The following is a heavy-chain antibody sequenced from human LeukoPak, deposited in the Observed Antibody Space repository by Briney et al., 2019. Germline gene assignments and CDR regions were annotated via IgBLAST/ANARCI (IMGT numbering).Heavy chain of an antibody. V-gene: IGHV4-59*01. CDR3: ARDNRATSLWTRVEYFDY. CDR1: GGSISRYY. J-gene: IGHJ4*02. CDR2: IYYSGST. D-gene: IGHD5-12*01. Sequence: SETLSLTCTVSGGSISRYYWSWIRQPPGKGLEWIGYIYYSGSTSYNPSLKSRVTISVDTSKNQFSLKLNSVTAADTAVYYCARDNRATSLWTRVEYFDYWGQGTLVTVSS.